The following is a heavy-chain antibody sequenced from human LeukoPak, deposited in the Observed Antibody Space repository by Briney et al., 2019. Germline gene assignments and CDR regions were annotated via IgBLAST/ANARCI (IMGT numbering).Heavy chain of an antibody. CDR2: ISDNGGRT. Sequence: GGSLRLSCAAYGVTFSGYAMSWVRQAPGKGLEWVSTISDNGGRTYYADSVKGRFTISRDNSKNTLFLQMNSLRAEDSAVYYCATDREGDPSAYYLVGGQGTLITVSS. D-gene: IGHD3-22*01. J-gene: IGHJ4*02. CDR3: ATDREGDPSAYYLV. CDR1: GVTFSGYA. V-gene: IGHV3-23*01.